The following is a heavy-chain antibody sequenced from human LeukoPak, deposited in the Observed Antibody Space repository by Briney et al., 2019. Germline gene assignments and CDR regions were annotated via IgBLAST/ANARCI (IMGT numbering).Heavy chain of an antibody. D-gene: IGHD5-18*01. CDR2: IYSGGST. J-gene: IGHJ4*02. Sequence: PGGSLRLSCAASGFTFSSYAMSWVRQAPGKGLEWVSVIYSGGSTYYADSVKGRFTISRDNSKNTLYLQMNSLRAEDTAVYYCAREHSRAYFDYWGQGTLVTVSS. CDR3: AREHSRAYFDY. V-gene: IGHV3-53*01. CDR1: GFTFSSYA.